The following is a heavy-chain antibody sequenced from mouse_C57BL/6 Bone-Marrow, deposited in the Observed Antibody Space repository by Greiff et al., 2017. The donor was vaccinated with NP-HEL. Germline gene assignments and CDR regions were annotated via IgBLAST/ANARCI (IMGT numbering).Heavy chain of an antibody. D-gene: IGHD3-3*01. CDR1: GFTFSDYG. Sequence: EVKLQESGGGLVQPGGSLKLSCAASGFTFSDYGMAWVRQAPRKGPEWVAFISNLAYSIYYADTVTGRFTISRENAKNTLYLEMSSLRSEDTAMYYCARQGRDNYFDYWGQGTTLTVSS. CDR2: ISNLAYSI. V-gene: IGHV5-15*01. J-gene: IGHJ2*01. CDR3: ARQGRDNYFDY.